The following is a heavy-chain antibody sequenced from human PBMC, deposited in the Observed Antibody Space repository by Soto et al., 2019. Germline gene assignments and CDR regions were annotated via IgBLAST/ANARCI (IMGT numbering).Heavy chain of an antibody. Sequence: GGSLRLSCAASGFTFSSYSMNWVRQAPGKGLEWVSYISSSSSTIYYADSVKGRFTISRDNAKNSLYLQMNSLRAEDTAVYYCARDQMVRGLDDHYYYYYMDVWGKGTTVTVSS. CDR1: GFTFSSYS. CDR3: ARDQMVRGLDDHYYYYYMDV. D-gene: IGHD3-10*01. V-gene: IGHV3-48*01. J-gene: IGHJ6*03. CDR2: ISSSSSTI.